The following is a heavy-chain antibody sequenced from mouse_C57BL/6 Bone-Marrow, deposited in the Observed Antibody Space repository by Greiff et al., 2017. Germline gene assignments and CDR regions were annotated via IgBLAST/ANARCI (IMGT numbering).Heavy chain of an antibody. CDR3: ARYYSSSYFDY. V-gene: IGHV1-52*01. Sequence: QVQLQQPGAELVRPGSSVKLSCKASGYTFTSYWMHWVKQRPIQGLEWIGNIDPTDSETHYNQKFKDKATLTVDKSSSTAYMQLSSLTSEDSAVYYCARYYSSSYFDYWGQGTTLTVSS. D-gene: IGHD1-1*01. CDR1: GYTFTSYW. J-gene: IGHJ2*01. CDR2: IDPTDSET.